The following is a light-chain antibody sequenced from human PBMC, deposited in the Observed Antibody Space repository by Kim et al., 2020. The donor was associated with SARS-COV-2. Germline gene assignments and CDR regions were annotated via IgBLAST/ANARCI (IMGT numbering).Light chain of an antibody. CDR3: QQSYTTPYT. V-gene: IGKV1-39*01. Sequence: SASVGGRVTITCRASQNINTYLNWYQQKPGKAPKLLIYGASSLQSGVPSRFSGSGSETDFTLSVSSLQPEDFATYFCQQSYTTPYTFGQGTKLEI. CDR2: GAS. J-gene: IGKJ2*01. CDR1: QNINTY.